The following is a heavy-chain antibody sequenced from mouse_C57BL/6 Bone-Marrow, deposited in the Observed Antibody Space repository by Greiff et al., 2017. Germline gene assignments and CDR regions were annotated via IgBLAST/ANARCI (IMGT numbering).Heavy chain of an antibody. CDR2: IDPSDSYT. Sequence: QVQLQQPGAELVRPGASVKLSCKASGYTFTSYWMHWVKQRPGQGLEWIGVIDPSDSYTNYNQKFKGKATLTVDTSSSTAYMQLSSLTSEDSAVYYCARIRGDYGGKGTTLTVSS. J-gene: IGHJ2*01. V-gene: IGHV1-59*01. CDR1: GYTFTSYW. CDR3: ARIRGDY.